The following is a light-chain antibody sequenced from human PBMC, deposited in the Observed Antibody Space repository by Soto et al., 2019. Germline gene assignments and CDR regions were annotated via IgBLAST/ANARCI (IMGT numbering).Light chain of an antibody. CDR2: SAS. Sequence: EVVLTQSPGTLSLSPGERATLSCRASQTINNNLAWYHHKTGQAPRLLIYSASSRAACVPDRFSGSGSRTDFSLTIGRLEPEDLAVYYCWQYGTSRVTFGPGTKVDIK. CDR3: WQYGTSRVT. V-gene: IGKV3-20*01. J-gene: IGKJ3*01. CDR1: QTINNN.